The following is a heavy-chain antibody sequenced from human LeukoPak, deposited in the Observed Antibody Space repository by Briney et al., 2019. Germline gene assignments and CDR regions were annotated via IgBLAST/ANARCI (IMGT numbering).Heavy chain of an antibody. V-gene: IGHV3-30*04. CDR2: ISYDGSNK. Sequence: PGGSLRLSCAASGFTFSSYAMHWVRQAPGKGLEWVAVISYDGSNKYYADSVKGRFTISRDNSKNTLYLQMNSLRAEDTAVYYCARDSTYYYDSSGYRGAFDIWGQGTMVTVSS. J-gene: IGHJ3*02. CDR1: GFTFSSYA. D-gene: IGHD3-22*01. CDR3: ARDSTYYYDSSGYRGAFDI.